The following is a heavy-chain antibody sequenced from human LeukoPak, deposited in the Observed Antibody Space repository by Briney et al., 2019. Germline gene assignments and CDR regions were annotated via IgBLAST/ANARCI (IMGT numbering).Heavy chain of an antibody. CDR3: ARDIAVAGNYFDY. J-gene: IGHJ4*02. CDR2: INHSGST. V-gene: IGHV4-34*01. Sequence: SETLSLTCAVYGGSFSGYYWSWIRQPPGKGLEWIGEINHSGSTNYNPSLKSRVTISVDTSKNQFSLKLSSVTAADTAVYYCARDIAVAGNYFDYWGQGTLVTVS. D-gene: IGHD6-19*01. CDR1: GGSFSGYY.